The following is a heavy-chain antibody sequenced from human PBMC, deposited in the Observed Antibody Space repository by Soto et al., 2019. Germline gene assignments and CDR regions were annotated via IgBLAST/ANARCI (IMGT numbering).Heavy chain of an antibody. CDR3: ARANPVATISWFDS. Sequence: EVQLVESGVGLVQPGGSLRLSCAASGFTVSSNYMSWVRQAPGKGLEWVSVIYSGGSTYYADSVKDRFTISRDNSKNTLYLQMNRLRAEDTAVYYCARANPVATISWFDSWGQGTLVTVSS. J-gene: IGHJ5*01. CDR2: IYSGGST. CDR1: GFTVSSNY. D-gene: IGHD5-12*01. V-gene: IGHV3-66*01.